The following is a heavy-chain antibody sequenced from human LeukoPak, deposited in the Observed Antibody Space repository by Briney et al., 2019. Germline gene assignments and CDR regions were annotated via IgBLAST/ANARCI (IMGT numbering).Heavy chain of an antibody. V-gene: IGHV4-34*01. J-gene: IGHJ4*02. CDR1: GGSFSGYY. CDR2: INHSGST. D-gene: IGHD3-22*01. CDR3: ARSKLVRYYYDSSGYYRFDY. Sequence: SETLSLTCAVYGGSFSGYYWSWIRQPPGKGLEWIGEINHSGSTNYNPPLKSRVTISVDTSKNQFSLKLSSVTAADTAVYYCARSKLVRYYYDSSGYYRFDYWGQGTLVTVSS.